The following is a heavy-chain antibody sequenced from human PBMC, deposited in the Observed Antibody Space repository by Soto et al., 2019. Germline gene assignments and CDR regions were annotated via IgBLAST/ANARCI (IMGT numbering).Heavy chain of an antibody. CDR1: GFTFSSYA. CDR3: AKQVATGTALYDY. D-gene: IGHD6-13*01. CDR2: ISESGGTT. V-gene: IGHV3-23*01. J-gene: IGHJ4*02. Sequence: PGRSLRLSCTASGFTFSSYAMSWARQAPGKGLEWVSVISESGGTTYYADSVKGRFTISRDNSKNTLYLQTNSLRAEDTAVYYCAKQVATGTALYDYWGQGSLVTVSS.